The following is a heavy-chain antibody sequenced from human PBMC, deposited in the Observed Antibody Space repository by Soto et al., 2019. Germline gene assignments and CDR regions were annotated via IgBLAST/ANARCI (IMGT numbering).Heavy chain of an antibody. V-gene: IGHV1-3*05. CDR1: GYTFTTYA. J-gene: IGHJ4*02. D-gene: IGHD6-19*01. CDR2: INAGNGNT. Sequence: QVQLVQSGAEEKKPGASVKVSCKASGYTFTTYAMHWVRQAPGQRLEWMGWINAGNGNTKYSQKFQGRVTITRDTSASTAYMELSSLRSEDTAVYYCARAVAVPADFDYWGQGTRVTVSS. CDR3: ARAVAVPADFDY.